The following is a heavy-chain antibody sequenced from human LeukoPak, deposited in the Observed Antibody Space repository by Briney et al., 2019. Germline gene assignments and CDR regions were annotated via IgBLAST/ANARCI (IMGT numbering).Heavy chain of an antibody. D-gene: IGHD1-7*01. V-gene: IGHV3-23*01. CDR2: ISGRAGTT. CDR3: LTVRKYLRVGWNSNFDY. Sequence: WGSLRLSCAASGFTFSNYAMSWVRQAPGKGLEWVSAISGRAGTTYYADSVKGRFTISRDNSKNTLYLQMNSLRAEDTAVYYCLTVRKYLRVGWNSNFDYWGQGTLVTVS. J-gene: IGHJ4*02. CDR1: GFTFSNYA.